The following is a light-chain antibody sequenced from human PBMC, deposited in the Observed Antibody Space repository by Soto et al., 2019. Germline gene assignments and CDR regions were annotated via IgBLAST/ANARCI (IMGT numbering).Light chain of an antibody. CDR2: SAD. V-gene: IGLV1-44*01. J-gene: IGLJ3*02. CDR3: AAWGDSLNTWV. Sequence: QTVLTQPPSASATPGQTVSIPCSGSSSNIGSNAVSWYEHFPGTAPKVLIYSADQRPSGVTDRFSGSKSVTSASLAISGLQAEDEADYCWAAWGDSLNTWVLGGGTKVTVL. CDR1: SSNIGSNA.